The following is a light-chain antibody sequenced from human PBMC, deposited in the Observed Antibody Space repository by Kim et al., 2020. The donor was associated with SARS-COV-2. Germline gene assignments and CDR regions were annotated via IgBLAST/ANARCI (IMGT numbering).Light chain of an antibody. Sequence: GQTVRITCQGDSLRSYYESWYQQKPGQAPVLVIYGKNNRPSGIPDRFSGYSSGNTASLTITGDQAEDEADYYCNSRDSSGNHWVFGGGTQLTVL. CDR2: GKN. V-gene: IGLV3-19*01. J-gene: IGLJ3*02. CDR3: NSRDSSGNHWV. CDR1: SLRSYY.